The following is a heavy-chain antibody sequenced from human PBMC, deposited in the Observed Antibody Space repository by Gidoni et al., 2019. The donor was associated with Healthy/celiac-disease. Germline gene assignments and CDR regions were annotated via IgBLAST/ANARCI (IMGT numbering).Heavy chain of an antibody. CDR2: IIPILGRA. Sequence: QVQLVQSGAEVKKPGSAVKVSCKASGGTFSSYTISWVRQAPGQGLEWMGRIIPILGRANYAQKFQGRVTITADKSTSTAYMELSSLRSEDTAVYYCARQYCGGDCCSKTDYYYYGMDVWGQGTTVTVSS. CDR3: ARQYCGGDCCSKTDYYYYGMDV. J-gene: IGHJ6*02. V-gene: IGHV1-69*02. CDR1: GGTFSSYT. D-gene: IGHD2-21*02.